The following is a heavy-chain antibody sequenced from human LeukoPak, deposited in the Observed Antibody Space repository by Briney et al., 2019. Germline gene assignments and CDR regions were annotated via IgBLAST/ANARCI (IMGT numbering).Heavy chain of an antibody. CDR1: GFTFGDYA. V-gene: IGHV3-15*04. D-gene: IGHD5-24*01. J-gene: IGHJ4*02. CDR2: IETKTDGGTT. CDR3: TTVERWLLRSSPY. Sequence: GGSLRLSCTASGFTFGDYAMSWVRQAPGKGLEWVGRIETKTDGGTTDYAAPVKGRFTISRDDSKNTLYLQMNSLKTDDTAVYYCTTVERWLLRSSPYWGQGTLVTVSS.